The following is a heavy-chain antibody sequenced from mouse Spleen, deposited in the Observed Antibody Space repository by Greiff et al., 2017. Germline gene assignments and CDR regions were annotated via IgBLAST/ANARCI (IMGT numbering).Heavy chain of an antibody. D-gene: IGHD4-1*02. CDR3: SRDLATGMDYAMDY. Sequence: EVMLVESGEGLVKPGGSLKLSCAASGFTFSSYAMSWVRQTPEKRLEWVAYISSGGDYIYYADTVKGRFTISRDNARNTLYLQMSSLKSEDTAMYYCSRDLATGMDYAMDYWGQGTSVTVSS. V-gene: IGHV5-9-1*02. CDR2: ISSGGDYI. J-gene: IGHJ4*01. CDR1: GFTFSSYA.